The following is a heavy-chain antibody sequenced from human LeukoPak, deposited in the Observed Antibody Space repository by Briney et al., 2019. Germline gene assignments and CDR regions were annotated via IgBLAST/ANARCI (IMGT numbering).Heavy chain of an antibody. CDR2: INPNSGGT. V-gene: IGHV1-2*02. D-gene: IGHD2-2*01. J-gene: IGHJ6*03. CDR1: GYTFTGYY. CDR3: ARVSFNTASNYYYYMDV. Sequence: ASVKVSCKASGYTFTGYYMHWVRQAPGQGLEWMGWINPNSGGTNYAQKFQGRVTMTRDTSISTAYMELSRLRSDDTAVHYCARVSFNTASNYYYYMDVWGKGTTVTVSS.